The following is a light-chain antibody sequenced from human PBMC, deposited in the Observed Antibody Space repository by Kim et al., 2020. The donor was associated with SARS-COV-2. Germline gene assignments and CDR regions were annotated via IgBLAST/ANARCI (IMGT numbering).Light chain of an antibody. CDR1: SLRSYY. Sequence: SSALTQDPAVSVALGQTVRITCQGDSLRSYYASWYQQKPGQAPVFVIYGKNKRPSGIPARFSGSSSGNTASLTITGAPAEDEADYYCNSRDSSGNHLVFG. V-gene: IGLV3-19*01. CDR2: GKN. CDR3: NSRDSSGNHLV. J-gene: IGLJ2*01.